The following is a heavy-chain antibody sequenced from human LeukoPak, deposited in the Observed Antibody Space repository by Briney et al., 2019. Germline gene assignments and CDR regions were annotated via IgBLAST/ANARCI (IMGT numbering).Heavy chain of an antibody. J-gene: IGHJ4*02. CDR3: AKEESFHDKVFDY. D-gene: IGHD5/OR15-5a*01. CDR1: GFTFNTYA. CDR2: ISGNGAKS. Sequence: PGGSLRLSCAASGFTFNTYAMSWVRQAPGKGLEWVSTISGNGAKSYSAGSVKGRFTISRDNSKNTLYLQMNSLRAEDTAFYYCAKEESFHDKVFDYWGQGTLVTVSS. V-gene: IGHV3-23*01.